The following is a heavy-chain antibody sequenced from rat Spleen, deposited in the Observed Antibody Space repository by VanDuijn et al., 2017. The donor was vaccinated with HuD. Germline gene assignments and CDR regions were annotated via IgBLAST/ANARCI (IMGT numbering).Heavy chain of an antibody. CDR2: ISPSGVT. J-gene: IGHJ3*01. Sequence: EVQLVESGGGLVQPGRSLKLSCAASGFTFSNLDMAWVRQAPTKGLEWVTSISPSGVTYYRDSVKGRFTVSRENTERTLYLLVDSLRSEDTATYYCVRQDTSGYSNWFAYWGQGTLVTVSS. D-gene: IGHD4-3*01. CDR1: GFTFSNLD. CDR3: VRQDTSGYSNWFAY. V-gene: IGHV5-25*01.